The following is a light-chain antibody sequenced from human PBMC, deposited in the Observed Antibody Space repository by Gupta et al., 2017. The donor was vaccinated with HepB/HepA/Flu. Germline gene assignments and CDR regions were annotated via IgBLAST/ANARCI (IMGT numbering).Light chain of an antibody. CDR2: RKN. V-gene: IGLV1-47*01. J-gene: IGLJ1*01. Sequence: QSVLTQPPSASGTPGQRVTISCSGSSSNIGSNYVYWYQQLPATDPKLLIYRKNLRPSGVIDRVLSSTTGTHASPQTSGRRSEEEADDYCGDSDDDMGGVVFGVGTKINVI. CDR3: GDSDDDMGGVV. CDR1: SSNIGSNY.